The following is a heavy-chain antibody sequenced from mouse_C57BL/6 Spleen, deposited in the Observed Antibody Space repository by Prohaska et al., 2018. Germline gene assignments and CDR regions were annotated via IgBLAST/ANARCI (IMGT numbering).Heavy chain of an antibody. Sequence: HGKSLEWIGYINPNNGGTSYNQKFKGKATLTVNKSSSTAYMELRSLTSEDSAVYYCARGGYEYWGQGTLVTVSA. J-gene: IGHJ3*01. D-gene: IGHD2-2*01. CDR3: ARGGYEY. CDR2: INPNNGGT. V-gene: IGHV1-22*01.